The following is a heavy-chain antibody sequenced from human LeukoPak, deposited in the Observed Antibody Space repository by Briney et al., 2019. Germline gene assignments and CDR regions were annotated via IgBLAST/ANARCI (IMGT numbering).Heavy chain of an antibody. D-gene: IGHD5-12*01. CDR3: AKAYDSAGLDHYYGLDV. V-gene: IGHV3-9*01. CDR2: ISWDGYDV. CDR1: GFNLDDYA. J-gene: IGHJ6*02. Sequence: GGSLRLSCVGSGFNLDDYAIHWVRQAPGKGLEWISGISWDGYDVDYANSVKGRFTVSRDNGRKSVYLEVTSLRIEDTALYYCAKAYDSAGLDHYYGLDVWGQGTTVIVSS.